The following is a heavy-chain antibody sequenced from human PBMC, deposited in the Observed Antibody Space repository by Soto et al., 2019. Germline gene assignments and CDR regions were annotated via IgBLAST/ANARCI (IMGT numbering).Heavy chain of an antibody. J-gene: IGHJ4*02. V-gene: IGHV4-30-2*01. CDR3: ASLRSGWGIDY. CDR1: GGSISSGGYS. CDR2: IYHSGST. Sequence: QLQLQESGSGLVKPSQTLSLTCAVSGGSISSGGYSWSWIRQPPGKGLEWIGYIYHSGSTYYNPSLRSRVTISVDRSKNQFSLKPSSVTAADTAVYYCASLRSGWGIDYWGQGTLVTVSS. D-gene: IGHD6-19*01.